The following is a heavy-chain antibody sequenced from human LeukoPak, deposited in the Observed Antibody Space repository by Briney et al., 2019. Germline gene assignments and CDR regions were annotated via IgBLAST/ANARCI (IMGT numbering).Heavy chain of an antibody. CDR2: ISGYSGNT. CDR3: ARWGASGLALIYYYGMDV. CDR1: GYTFTTYG. Sequence: ASVKVSCKASGYTFTTYGISWVRQAPGQGLEWVGWISGYSGNTDYAQKFQDRVTMTTDTSTSTVYMELRSLRSEDTAVYYCARWGASGLALIYYYGMDVWGQGTTVTVSS. D-gene: IGHD3/OR15-3a*01. J-gene: IGHJ6*02. V-gene: IGHV1-18*01.